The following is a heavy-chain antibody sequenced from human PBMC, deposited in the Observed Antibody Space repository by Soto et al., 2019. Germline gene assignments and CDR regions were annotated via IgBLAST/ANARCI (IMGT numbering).Heavy chain of an antibody. V-gene: IGHV1-69*06. J-gene: IGHJ6*02. CDR1: GGTFGSYA. D-gene: IGHD5-12*01. CDR2: IIPIFGTA. CDR3: AREPINGDIVATLYGMDV. Sequence: ASVKVSCKASGGTFGSYAISWVRQAPGQGLEWMGGIIPIFGTANYAQKFQGRVTITADKSTSTAYMELSSLRSEDTAVYYCAREPINGDIVATLYGMDVWGQGTTVTVSS.